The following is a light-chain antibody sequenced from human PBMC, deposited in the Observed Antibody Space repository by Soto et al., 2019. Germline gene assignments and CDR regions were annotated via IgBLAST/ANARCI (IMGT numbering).Light chain of an antibody. CDR2: ATS. CDR1: HSITNY. V-gene: IGKV1-39*01. Sequence: DLQLTQSPSSLSASVGDRVTITCRASHSITNYLNWYQQKPGKAPKLMISATSSLQSGVPSRFSGSGSGTDFTLTISSLQPEDFATYYCQQSYSVPLTFGAGTKLEIK. CDR3: QQSYSVPLT. J-gene: IGKJ4*01.